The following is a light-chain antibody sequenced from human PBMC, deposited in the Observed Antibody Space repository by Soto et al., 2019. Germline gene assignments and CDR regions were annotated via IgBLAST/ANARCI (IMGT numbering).Light chain of an antibody. Sequence: QSALTQPASVSGSPGQSITIACTGTSSDVGGYKYVSWYQQHPGKAPKLMIYEVSNRPSGVSNRFSGSKSGNTASLTISGLQAEDEADYYCSSYSSSSTLVFGTGTKVTAL. J-gene: IGLJ1*01. V-gene: IGLV2-14*01. CDR3: SSYSSSSTLV. CDR2: EVS. CDR1: SSDVGGYKY.